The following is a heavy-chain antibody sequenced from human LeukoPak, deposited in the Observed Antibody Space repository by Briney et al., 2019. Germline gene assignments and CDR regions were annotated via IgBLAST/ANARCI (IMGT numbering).Heavy chain of an antibody. CDR3: AREDNIAVAS. CDR2: IYYSGST. D-gene: IGHD6-19*01. J-gene: IGHJ4*02. V-gene: IGHV4-59*01. Sequence: SETLSLTCTVSGGSISSYYWSWIRQPPGKGLEWIGYIYYSGSTNYSPSLKSRVTISVDTSKNQFSLKPSSVTAADTAVYYCAREDNIAVASWGQGTLVTVSS. CDR1: GGSISSYY.